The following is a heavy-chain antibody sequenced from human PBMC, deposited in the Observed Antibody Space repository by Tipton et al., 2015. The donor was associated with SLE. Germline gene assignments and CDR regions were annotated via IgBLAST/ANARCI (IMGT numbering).Heavy chain of an antibody. J-gene: IGHJ4*02. CDR1: GYSVSSGYY. D-gene: IGHD4-17*01. Sequence: GLVKPSETLSPTCAVSGYSVSSGYYWGWIRQPPGKGLEWIGSIYHSGSTYYNPSLKSRVTISVDTSKNQFSLKLSSVTAADTAVYYCARGGSYDYGDYPGYWGQGTLVTVSS. V-gene: IGHV4-38-2*01. CDR3: ARGGSYDYGDYPGY. CDR2: IYHSGST.